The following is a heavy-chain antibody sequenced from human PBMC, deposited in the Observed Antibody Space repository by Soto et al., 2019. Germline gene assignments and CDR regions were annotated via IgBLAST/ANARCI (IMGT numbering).Heavy chain of an antibody. CDR1: GDSVSSNSAA. J-gene: IGHJ6*01. CDR3: ARVLNSGCDYFFFGMDV. Sequence: PSQTLSLTCAISGDSVSSNSAAWNWIRQSPSRGLEWLGRTYYRSKWYNDTAVSVKSRITINPDTSKNQFSLQLNSVTPEDTAVYYCARVLNSGCDYFFFGMDVWGQGTTVIVS. D-gene: IGHD2-15*01. CDR2: TYYRSKWYN. V-gene: IGHV6-1*01.